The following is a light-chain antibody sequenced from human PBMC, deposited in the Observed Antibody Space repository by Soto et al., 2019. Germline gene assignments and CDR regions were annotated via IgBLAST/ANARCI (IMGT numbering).Light chain of an antibody. CDR1: SSDVGGYNS. Sequence: QSVLTQPASVSGSPGQSITISCTGTSSDVGGYNSVSWYRQDPGKAPKLMIYDVTNRPSGVSNRFSGSKSGNTASLTISGLQAADEADYYCSSFTSSITYVFGTGTKVTVL. V-gene: IGLV2-14*01. CDR2: DVT. CDR3: SSFTSSITYV. J-gene: IGLJ1*01.